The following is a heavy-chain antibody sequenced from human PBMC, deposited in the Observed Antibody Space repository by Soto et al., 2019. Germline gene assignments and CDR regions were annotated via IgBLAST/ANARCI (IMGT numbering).Heavy chain of an antibody. CDR2: IYFDGGNK. D-gene: IGHD2-2*03. Sequence: VGSLRLSCAASGFSFSNSNMHWVRQAPGRGLDWVAGIYFDGGNKYYAESVKGRFTISRDNSKNTLYLQMNSLRAEDTAVYYCAREMDRIHTPFDRWGQGALVTVSS. J-gene: IGHJ4*02. CDR3: AREMDRIHTPFDR. V-gene: IGHV3-33*01. CDR1: GFSFSNSN.